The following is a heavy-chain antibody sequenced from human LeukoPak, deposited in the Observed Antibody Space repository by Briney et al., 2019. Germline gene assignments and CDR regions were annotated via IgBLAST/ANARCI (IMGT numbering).Heavy chain of an antibody. CDR1: GFTFSSYG. Sequence: GGSLRLSCAASGFTFSSYGMHWVRQAPGKGLEWVAFIRYDGSNKYYADSVKGRFTISRDNSKNTLYLQMNSLRAEDTAVYYCAKSHMTTVEGGGNYFDYWGQGTLVTVSS. CDR2: IRYDGSNK. CDR3: AKSHMTTVEGGGNYFDY. V-gene: IGHV3-30*02. J-gene: IGHJ4*02. D-gene: IGHD4-11*01.